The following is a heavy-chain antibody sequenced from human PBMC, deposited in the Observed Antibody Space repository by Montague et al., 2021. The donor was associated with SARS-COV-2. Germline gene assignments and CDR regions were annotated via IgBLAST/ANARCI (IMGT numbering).Heavy chain of an antibody. D-gene: IGHD3-9*01. Sequence: SETLSLTCTVSGGSISSSSYYWGWIRQLPGKGLEWIGGIYYSGXTXYXXXXKXRVTISVDTSKNQFSLKLSSVTAADTAVYYCARHDDILTTYYYYYGMDVWGQGTTVTVSS. CDR2: IYYSGXT. J-gene: IGHJ6*02. CDR1: GGSISSSSYY. CDR3: ARHDDILTTYYYYYGMDV. V-gene: IGHV4-39*01.